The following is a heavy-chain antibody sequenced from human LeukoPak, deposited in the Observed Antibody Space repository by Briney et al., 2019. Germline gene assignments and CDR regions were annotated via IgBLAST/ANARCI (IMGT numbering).Heavy chain of an antibody. CDR2: IGTAGDT. Sequence: GGSLRLSCAASGFTFSSYDMHWVRQATGKGLEWVSAIGTAGDTYYPGSVKGRFTISRENAKNSLYLQMNSLRAGDTAVYYCARSGLRDYDSLKYYYYYYYYMDVWGKGTTVTVSS. CDR3: ARSGLRDYDSLKYYYYYYYYMDV. V-gene: IGHV3-13*01. J-gene: IGHJ6*03. D-gene: IGHD5-12*01. CDR1: GFTFSSYD.